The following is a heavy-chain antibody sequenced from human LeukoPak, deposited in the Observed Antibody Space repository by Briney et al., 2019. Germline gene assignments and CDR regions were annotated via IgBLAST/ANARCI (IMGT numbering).Heavy chain of an antibody. CDR1: GYTFTSYG. CDR2: ISAYNGNT. V-gene: IGHV1-18*01. Sequence: ASVKVPCKASGYTFTSYGISWVRQAPGQGLEWMGWISAYNGNTNYAQKLQGGVTMTTDTSTSTAYMELRSLRSDDTAVYYCARGAWELLHMYYLDYWGQGTLVTVSS. D-gene: IGHD1-26*01. CDR3: ARGAWELLHMYYLDY. J-gene: IGHJ4*02.